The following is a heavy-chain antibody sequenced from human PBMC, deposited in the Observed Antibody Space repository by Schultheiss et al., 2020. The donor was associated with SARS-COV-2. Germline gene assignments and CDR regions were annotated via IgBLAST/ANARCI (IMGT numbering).Heavy chain of an antibody. D-gene: IGHD4-11*01. J-gene: IGHJ4*02. CDR2: INPSGGST. CDR1: GYTFTSYY. Sequence: ASVKVSCKASGYTFTSYYMHWVRQAPGQGLEWMGIINPSGGSTSYAQKFQGRVTMTRDTSTSTVYMELSSLRSEDTAVYYCARDREGDAFTVYFDYWGQGALVNVSS. CDR3: ARDREGDAFTVYFDY. V-gene: IGHV1-46*01.